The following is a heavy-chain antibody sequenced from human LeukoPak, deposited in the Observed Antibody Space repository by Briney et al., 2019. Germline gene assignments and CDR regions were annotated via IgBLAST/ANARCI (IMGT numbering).Heavy chain of an antibody. Sequence: PGGSLRLSCAASGFTFSSYEMNWVRQAPGKGLEWVSYISSSGSTIYYADSVKGRFTISRDNAKNSLYLQMNSLRAEDTAVYYCGRGPLWFGELSLDYWGQGTLVTVSS. CDR2: ISSSGSTI. D-gene: IGHD3-10*01. J-gene: IGHJ4*02. V-gene: IGHV3-48*03. CDR3: GRGPLWFGELSLDY. CDR1: GFTFSSYE.